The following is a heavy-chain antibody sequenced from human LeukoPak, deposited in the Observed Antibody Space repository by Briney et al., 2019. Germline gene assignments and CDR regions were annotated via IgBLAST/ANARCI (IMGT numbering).Heavy chain of an antibody. Sequence: PGGSLRLSCAASGFTFSSYSMNWVRQAPGKGLEWVSSISSSSSYIYYADSVKGRFTISRDNAKNSLYLQMNSLRAEDTAVYYCARDLIFGVTLYGMDVWGQGTTVTASS. J-gene: IGHJ6*02. V-gene: IGHV3-21*01. CDR3: ARDLIFGVTLYGMDV. CDR2: ISSSSSYI. D-gene: IGHD3-3*01. CDR1: GFTFSSYS.